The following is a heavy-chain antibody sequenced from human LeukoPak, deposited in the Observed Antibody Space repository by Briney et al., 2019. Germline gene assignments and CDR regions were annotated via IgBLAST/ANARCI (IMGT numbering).Heavy chain of an antibody. CDR1: GFTFSSYA. J-gene: IGHJ1*01. V-gene: IGHV3-23*01. CDR2: ISGSGGSA. D-gene: IGHD2-2*01. CDR3: AKTTDCSGSSCYAAGGH. Sequence: PGGSLRLSCAASGFTFSSYAMSWVRQASGKGLEWVSAISGSGGSAFYADSVKGRFTISRDNSKNTLYLQMNSLRAEDTAVYYCAKTTDCSGSSCYAAGGHWGQGTLVSVSS.